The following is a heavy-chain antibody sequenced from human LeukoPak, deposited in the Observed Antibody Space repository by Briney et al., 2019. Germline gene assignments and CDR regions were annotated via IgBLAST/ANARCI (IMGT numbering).Heavy chain of an antibody. V-gene: IGHV1-69*13. CDR3: ASVSSGYTARFDY. Sequence: SVTVSCKASGGTFSSYAISWVRQAPGQGLEWMGGIIPIFGTANFAQKFQGRVTITADESTSTAYMELSSLRSEDTAVYYCASVSSGYTARFDYWGQGTLVTVSS. CDR2: IIPIFGTA. CDR1: GGTFSSYA. D-gene: IGHD3-22*01. J-gene: IGHJ4*02.